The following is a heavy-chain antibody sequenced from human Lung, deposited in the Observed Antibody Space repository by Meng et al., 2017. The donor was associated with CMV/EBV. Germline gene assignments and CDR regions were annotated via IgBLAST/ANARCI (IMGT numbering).Heavy chain of an antibody. V-gene: IGHV4-39*01. CDR1: GGSISSSSYY. CDR3: ARQRPVLDAFDI. CDR2: IYYSGST. J-gene: IGHJ3*02. D-gene: IGHD3-3*01. Sequence: SETXSLXXTVSGGSISSSSYYWGWIRQPPGKGLEWIGGIYYSGSTYYNPSLKSRVTISVDTSKNQFSLKRSSVTAADTAVYYCARQRPVLDAFDIWGQGTMVXVSS.